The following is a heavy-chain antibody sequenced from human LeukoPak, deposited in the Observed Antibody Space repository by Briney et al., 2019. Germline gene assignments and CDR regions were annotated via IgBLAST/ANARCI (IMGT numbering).Heavy chain of an antibody. Sequence: PGRSLRLSCAASGFTFDDYAMHWVRQAPGKGLEWVSGISWNSGSIGYADSVKGRFTISRDNAKNSLYLQMNSLRAEDTASYYCAKDLSHTPYYMDVWGKGITVTVSS. V-gene: IGHV3-9*01. CDR2: ISWNSGSI. CDR1: GFTFDDYA. J-gene: IGHJ6*03. CDR3: AKDLSHTPYYMDV.